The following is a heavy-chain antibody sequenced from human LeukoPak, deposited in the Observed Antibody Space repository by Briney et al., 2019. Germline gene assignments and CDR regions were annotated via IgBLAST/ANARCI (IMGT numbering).Heavy chain of an antibody. J-gene: IGHJ3*02. CDR1: GGTFSSYA. V-gene: IGHV1-2*02. CDR3: VRAVSGTLGGAFDI. CDR2: INPNSGVT. Sequence: ASVKVSCKASGGTFSSYAISWVRQAPGQGLEWLGWINPNSGVTRYAQKFQDRVTMTRDTAAYMELSSLKSDDTAVYYCVRAVSGTLGGAFDIWGQGTAVTVSS. D-gene: IGHD1-7*01.